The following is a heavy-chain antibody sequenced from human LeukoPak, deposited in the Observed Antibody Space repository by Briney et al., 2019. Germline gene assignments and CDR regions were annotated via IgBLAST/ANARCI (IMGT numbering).Heavy chain of an antibody. CDR1: GYTYTDYY. CDR2: INTNSGGT. J-gene: IGHJ4*02. D-gene: IGHD1-26*01. CDR3: ARNLVGPTGVDY. V-gene: IGHV1-2*02. Sequence: GASVKVSCKTSGYTYTDYYIHWVRQAPGQGLEWMGWINTNSGGTNYAQKFQGRVTMTRDTSISTAYMDLSSLTSDDTAVYYCARNLVGPTGVDYWGQGTPVTVSA.